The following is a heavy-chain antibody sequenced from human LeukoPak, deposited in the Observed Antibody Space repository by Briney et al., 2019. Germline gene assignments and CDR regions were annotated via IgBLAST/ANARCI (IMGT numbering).Heavy chain of an antibody. CDR3: TTVVDCSSTSRIP. J-gene: IGHJ5*02. V-gene: IGHV3-15*01. CDR1: GFTFSNAG. Sequence: GGSLRLSCAASGFTFSNAGMSWVRQAPGKGLEWVGRIKSKTDGETTDYAAPVNGRVTISRDDSNNTLYLQMHSLKTEDTAVYYCTTVVDCSSTSRIPWGQGTLVTVSS. CDR2: IKSKTDGETT. D-gene: IGHD2-2*01.